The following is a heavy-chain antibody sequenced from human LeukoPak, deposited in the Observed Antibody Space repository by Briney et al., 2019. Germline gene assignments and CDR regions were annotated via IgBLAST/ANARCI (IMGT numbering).Heavy chain of an antibody. J-gene: IGHJ4*02. Sequence: PSETLSLTCAVYGGSFSGYYWGWIRQPPGKGLEWIGEINHSGSTNYNPSLKSRVTISVDTSKNQFSLKLSSVTAADTAVYYCARRHTVGYCSGGSCYTIFDYWGQGTLVTVSS. CDR2: INHSGST. V-gene: IGHV4-34*01. D-gene: IGHD2-15*01. CDR1: GGSFSGYY. CDR3: ARRHTVGYCSGGSCYTIFDY.